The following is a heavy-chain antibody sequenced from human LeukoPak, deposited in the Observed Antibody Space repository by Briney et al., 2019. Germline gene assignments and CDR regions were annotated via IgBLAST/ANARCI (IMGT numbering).Heavy chain of an antibody. CDR1: GYTFTSYY. CDR3: ARGYCSSTSCPPQYYYYMDV. D-gene: IGHD2-2*01. V-gene: IGHV1-46*01. J-gene: IGHJ6*03. Sequence: GASVNVSCKASGYTFTSYYMHWVRQAPGQGLEWMGIINPSGGSTSYAQKFQGRVTMTRDMSTSTVYMELSRLRYEDTAVYYCARGYCSSTSCPPQYYYYMDVWGKGTTVTVSS. CDR2: INPSGGST.